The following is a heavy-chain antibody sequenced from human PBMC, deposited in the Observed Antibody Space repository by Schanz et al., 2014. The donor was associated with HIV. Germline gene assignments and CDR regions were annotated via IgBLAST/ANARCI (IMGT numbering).Heavy chain of an antibody. CDR1: GRAFADID. D-gene: IGHD2-2*01. CDR3: AKSRFQLHWFDS. V-gene: IGHV1-2*02. Sequence: QERLVQSGAEVKKPGASVSVSCQTSGRAFADIDINWVRQTPGRGLEWMGWINPNEGDTKFAQKFRGRVTMTRDTSISTAYMELTRLRYDDTAVYYCAKSRFQLHWFDSWGQGTLVTVSS. J-gene: IGHJ5*01. CDR2: INPNEGDT.